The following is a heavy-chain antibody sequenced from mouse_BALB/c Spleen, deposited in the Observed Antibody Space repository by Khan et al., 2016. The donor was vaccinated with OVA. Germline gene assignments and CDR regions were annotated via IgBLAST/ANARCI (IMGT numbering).Heavy chain of an antibody. D-gene: IGHD1-1*01. Sequence: QVQLQQSGAELMKPGASVKISCKATGYTFSSYWIEWVKQRPGHGLEWIGEILPGSNSTNYNERFKGKATITADTSSNTAYMQLSSLTSEDSAIYYCARGNYYGSTSWFGYWGQGILVTVSA. V-gene: IGHV1-9*01. CDR2: ILPGSNST. CDR3: ARGNYYGSTSWFGY. J-gene: IGHJ3*01. CDR1: GYTFSSYW.